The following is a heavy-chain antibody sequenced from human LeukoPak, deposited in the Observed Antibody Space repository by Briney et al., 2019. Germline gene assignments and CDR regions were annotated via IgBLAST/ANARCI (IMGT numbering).Heavy chain of an antibody. D-gene: IGHD3-10*01. CDR1: GGSISRGSYY. J-gene: IGHJ5*02. V-gene: IGHV4-39*07. CDR3: ARGTTNYYGSGKVGWFDP. Sequence: SGTLSLTCTVSGGSISRGSYYWDWIRQPPGKGLEWIGNIYYSGSTYYNPSLKSRVTISVDTSKNQFSLKLNSVTAADTAAYYCARGTTNYYGSGKVGWFDPWGQGTLVTVSS. CDR2: IYYSGST.